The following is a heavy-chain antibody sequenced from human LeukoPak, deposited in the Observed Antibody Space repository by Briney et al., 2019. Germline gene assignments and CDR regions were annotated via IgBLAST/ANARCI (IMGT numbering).Heavy chain of an antibody. Sequence: SETLSLTCTVSGGSISSDYWSWIRQPPGKGLEWIGYIYYSGSTNYNPSLKSRVTISVDTSKNQFSLKLSSVTAADTAVYYCARHYDHSYGYYEGRMDYYYGMDVWGQGTTVTVSS. CDR3: ARHYDHSYGYYEGRMDYYYGMDV. J-gene: IGHJ6*02. CDR1: GGSISSDY. V-gene: IGHV4-59*08. CDR2: IYYSGST. D-gene: IGHD5-18*01.